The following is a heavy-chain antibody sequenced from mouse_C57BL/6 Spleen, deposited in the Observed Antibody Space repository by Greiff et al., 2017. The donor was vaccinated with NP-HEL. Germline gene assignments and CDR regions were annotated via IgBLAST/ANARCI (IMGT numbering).Heavy chain of an antibody. V-gene: IGHV1-80*01. CDR3: ALTGTENFDY. CDR2: IYPGDGDT. D-gene: IGHD4-1*01. Sequence: LQESGAELVKPGASVKISCKASGYAFSSYWMNWVKQRPGKGLEWIGQIYPGDGDTNYNGKFKGKATLTADKSSSTAYMQLSSLTSEDSAVYFCALTGTENFDYWGQGTTLTVSS. J-gene: IGHJ2*01. CDR1: GYAFSSYW.